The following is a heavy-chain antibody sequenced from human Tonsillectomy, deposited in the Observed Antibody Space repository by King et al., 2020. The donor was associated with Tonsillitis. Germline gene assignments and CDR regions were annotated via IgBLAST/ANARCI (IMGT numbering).Heavy chain of an antibody. CDR2: ISGIGDST. D-gene: IGHD4/OR15-4a*01. J-gene: IGHJ5*02. V-gene: IGHV3-23*04. CDR1: GFTFSSYA. Sequence: VQLVESGGGLVQPGGSLRLSCAASGFTFSSYAMNWVRQAPGKGLEWVSGISGIGDSTYYADTVKGRFTISRDNSKNTLYLQLNSLRAEDTAVYYCAKDLWSRLWDDGWFDPWGQGTLVTVSS. CDR3: AKDLWSRLWDDGWFDP.